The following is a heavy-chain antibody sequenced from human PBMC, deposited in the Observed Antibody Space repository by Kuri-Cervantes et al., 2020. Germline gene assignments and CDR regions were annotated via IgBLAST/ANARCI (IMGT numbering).Heavy chain of an antibody. CDR2: IYSGGST. V-gene: IGHV3-53*05. CDR3: ARDERGYSGYVSDY. D-gene: IGHD5-12*01. CDR1: GFTVSSNY. J-gene: IGHJ4*02. Sequence: GESLKISCAASGFTVSSNYMSWVRQAPGKGLEWVSVIYSGGSTYYADSVKSRFTISRDNSKNTLYLQMNSLRAEDTAVYYCARDERGYSGYVSDYWGQGTLVTVSS.